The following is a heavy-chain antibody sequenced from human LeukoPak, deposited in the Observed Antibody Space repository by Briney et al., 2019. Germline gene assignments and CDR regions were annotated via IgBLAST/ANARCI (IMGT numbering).Heavy chain of an antibody. Sequence: GGSLRLSCGASGFTFGTYWMHWVRQAPGKGLEWVAFIQYDGSNKHYADSVKGRFTISRDNSKNTLYLQMNSLRTEDTAVYYCAKSTGSIPTHTLDYWGQGTLVTVSS. CDR1: GFTFGTYW. J-gene: IGHJ4*02. CDR2: IQYDGSNK. CDR3: AKSTGSIPTHTLDY. D-gene: IGHD3-10*01. V-gene: IGHV3-30*02.